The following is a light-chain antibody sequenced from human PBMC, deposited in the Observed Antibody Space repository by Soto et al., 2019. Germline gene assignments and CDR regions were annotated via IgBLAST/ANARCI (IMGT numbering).Light chain of an antibody. CDR1: QRVSSY. CDR2: GAS. J-gene: IGKJ1*01. CDR3: QQYGSSSRT. Sequence: EIVLTQSPGTLSLSPGERATLSCRARQRVSSYLDWYQQKPGQAPRLLIYGASSRDTGIPDRFSASGSGTDFTLTISRLEPEDFAVYYCQQYGSSSRTFGQGTKVEIK. V-gene: IGKV3-20*01.